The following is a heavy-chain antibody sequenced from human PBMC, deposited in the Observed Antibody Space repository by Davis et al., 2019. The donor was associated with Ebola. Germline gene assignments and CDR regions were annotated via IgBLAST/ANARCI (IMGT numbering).Heavy chain of an antibody. CDR3: ARDKYSSSPIFDY. Sequence: PGGSLRLSCAASGFIFRNYWMNWVRLAPGKGLEWVANIKDDGSENHYAESVKGRFTISRDNVKNSLHLQMNSLRAEDTAVYYCARDKYSSSPIFDYWGQGTVVTVSS. D-gene: IGHD6-6*01. CDR1: GFIFRNYW. V-gene: IGHV3-7*01. J-gene: IGHJ4*02. CDR2: IKDDGSEN.